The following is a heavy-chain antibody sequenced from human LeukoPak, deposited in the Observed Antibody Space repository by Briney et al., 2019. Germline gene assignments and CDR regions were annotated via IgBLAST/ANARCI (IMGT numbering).Heavy chain of an antibody. J-gene: IGHJ4*02. Sequence: ASVKVSCKASGYTFTSYYMHWVRQAPGQGLKWMGIINPSGGSTSYAQKFQGRVTMTRDTSTSTVYMELSSLRSEDTAVYYCARVQVQLGSLDYWGQGTLVTVSS. V-gene: IGHV1-46*03. CDR3: ARVQVQLGSLDY. CDR1: GYTFTSYY. CDR2: INPSGGST. D-gene: IGHD1-1*01.